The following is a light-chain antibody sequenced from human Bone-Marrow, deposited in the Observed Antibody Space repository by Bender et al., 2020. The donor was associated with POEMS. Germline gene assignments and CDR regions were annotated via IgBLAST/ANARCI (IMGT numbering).Light chain of an antibody. CDR3: FSYAGSDMCV. CDR1: SSKFGSYP. CDR2: NNS. Sequence: QSVLTQPPSASGTPGQRVTISCSGSSSKFGSYPVNWYQQLPGAAPKLVIFNNSQRPSGVPDRFSGSNSGTSASLTISGLLSDDEADFYCFSYAGSDMCVFGGGTRVTVL. J-gene: IGLJ2*01. V-gene: IGLV1-44*01.